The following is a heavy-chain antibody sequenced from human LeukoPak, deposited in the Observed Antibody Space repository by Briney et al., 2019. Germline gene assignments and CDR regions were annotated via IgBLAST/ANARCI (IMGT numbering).Heavy chain of an antibody. V-gene: IGHV3-30*02. Sequence: PGGSLRLSCAASGFTFSSYGMHWVRQAPGKGLEWVAFIRYDGSNKYYADSVKGRFTISRDNSKNTLYLQMNSLRAEDTAVYYCAKDLAAAGTYDAFDIWGQGTMVTVSS. J-gene: IGHJ3*02. CDR1: GFTFSSYG. CDR2: IRYDGSNK. CDR3: AKDLAAAGTYDAFDI. D-gene: IGHD6-13*01.